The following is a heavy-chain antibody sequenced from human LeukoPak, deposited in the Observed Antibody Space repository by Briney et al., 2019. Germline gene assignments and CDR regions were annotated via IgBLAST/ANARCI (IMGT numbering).Heavy chain of an antibody. D-gene: IGHD2-2*02. J-gene: IGHJ4*02. V-gene: IGHV3-9*01. Sequence: GRSLRLSCAASGFTFDDYAMHWVRQAPGKGLEWVSGISLNSGSIGYADSVKGRFTISRDNAKNSLYLQMNSLRAEDTALYYCAKAGGGCSSTSCYTGSSGYYFDYWGQGTLVTVSS. CDR2: ISLNSGSI. CDR3: AKAGGGCSSTSCYTGSSGYYFDY. CDR1: GFTFDDYA.